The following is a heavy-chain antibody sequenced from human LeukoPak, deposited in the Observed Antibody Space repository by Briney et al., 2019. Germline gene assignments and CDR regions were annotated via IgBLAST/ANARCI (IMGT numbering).Heavy chain of an antibody. CDR1: GGSLSSYY. D-gene: IGHD2-2*01. Sequence: SETLSLTCTVSGGSLSSYYWSWIRQPPGKGLEFIGYIYYSGSTNYNPSLKSRVTISVDTSKNQFSLKLSSVTAADTAVYYCARLGHCSSTSCYGLDYWGQGTLVTVSS. CDR2: IYYSGST. CDR3: ARLGHCSSTSCYGLDY. V-gene: IGHV4-59*01. J-gene: IGHJ4*02.